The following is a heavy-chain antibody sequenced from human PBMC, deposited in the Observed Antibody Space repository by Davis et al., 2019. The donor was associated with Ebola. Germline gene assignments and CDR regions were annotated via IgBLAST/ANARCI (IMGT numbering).Heavy chain of an antibody. Sequence: PGGSLRLSCAASGFTFRSYWMSWVRQAPGKGLEWVAKIKEDGSEKLEVDSVKGRFTISRGNAKDSLYLQMNSLRAGDTAVYYCARGSRNMDVWGQGTTVTVSS. CDR3: ARGSRNMDV. V-gene: IGHV3-7*03. J-gene: IGHJ6*02. CDR1: GFTFRSYW. CDR2: IKEDGSEK.